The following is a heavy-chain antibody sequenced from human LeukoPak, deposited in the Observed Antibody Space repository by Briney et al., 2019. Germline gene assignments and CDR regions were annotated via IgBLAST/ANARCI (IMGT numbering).Heavy chain of an antibody. J-gene: IGHJ4*02. CDR3: ARYTSGSYFDS. Sequence: GGSLRLSCAASGFTFSSYDMTWVRQAPGKGLEWVSVIYKSGNTFYSDSVKGRFTISRDNSKNTVYLQMDSLRAEDTAVYYCARYTSGSYFDSWGQGTLVTVSS. V-gene: IGHV3-53*01. CDR2: IYKSGNT. D-gene: IGHD6-19*01. CDR1: GFTFSSYD.